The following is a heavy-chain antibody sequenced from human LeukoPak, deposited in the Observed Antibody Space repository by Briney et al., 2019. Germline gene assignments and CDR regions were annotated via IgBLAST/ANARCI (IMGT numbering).Heavy chain of an antibody. V-gene: IGHV4-4*07. CDR1: GGSISSYY. D-gene: IGHD3-3*01. Sequence: SETLSLTCTVSGGSISSYYWSWIRQPAGKGLEWIGRIYTCGSTNYNPSLKSRVTMSVDTSKNQFSLKLSSVTAADTAVYYCARDLPYYDFFQDYYYMDVWGKGTTVTVSS. CDR3: ARDLPYYDFFQDYYYMDV. J-gene: IGHJ6*03. CDR2: IYTCGST.